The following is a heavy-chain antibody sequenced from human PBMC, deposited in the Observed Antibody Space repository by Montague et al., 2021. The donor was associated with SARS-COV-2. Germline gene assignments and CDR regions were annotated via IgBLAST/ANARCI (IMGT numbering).Heavy chain of an antibody. CDR1: RGSISSGGNY. D-gene: IGHD3-16*01. Sequence: TLSLTCTVSRGSISSGGNYWSWIRQPPVKGLEWIGYSHYSGSTYYTPSLKRRVSISVDTSKNQFSLKLSSVTAADTAVYYCARGRRYSSTGYGGFDPWGQGMQVTVSS. J-gene: IGHJ5*02. V-gene: IGHV4-31*03. CDR3: ARGRRYSSTGYGGFDP. CDR2: SHYSGST.